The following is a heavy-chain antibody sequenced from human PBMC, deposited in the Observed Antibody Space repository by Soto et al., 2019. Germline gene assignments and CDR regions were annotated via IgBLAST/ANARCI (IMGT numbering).Heavy chain of an antibody. CDR3: ARSSFGVVIIERASFDI. J-gene: IGHJ3*02. D-gene: IGHD3-3*01. CDR2: ISAYNGNT. CDR1: GYTFTSYG. Sequence: ASVKVSCKASGYTFTSYGISWVRQAPGQGLEWMGWISAYNGNTNYAQKLQGRVTMTTDTSTSTAYMELRSLRSDDTAVYYCARSSFGVVIIERASFDIWGQGTMVTVSS. V-gene: IGHV1-18*04.